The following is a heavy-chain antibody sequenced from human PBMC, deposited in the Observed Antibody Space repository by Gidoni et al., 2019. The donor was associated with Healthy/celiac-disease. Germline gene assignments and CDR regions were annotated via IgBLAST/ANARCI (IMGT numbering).Heavy chain of an antibody. CDR1: GYSFTSYW. Sequence: EVQLVQSGAAVKKPGESLRISCKGSGYSFTSYWISWVRQMHGKGLEWMGRIDPSDSYTNYSPSFQGHVTISADKSISTAYLQWSSLKASDTAMYYCARHPFSHSSSSNYWGQGTLVTVSS. CDR3: ARHPFSHSSSSNY. V-gene: IGHV5-10-1*03. CDR2: IDPSDSYT. D-gene: IGHD6-13*01. J-gene: IGHJ4*02.